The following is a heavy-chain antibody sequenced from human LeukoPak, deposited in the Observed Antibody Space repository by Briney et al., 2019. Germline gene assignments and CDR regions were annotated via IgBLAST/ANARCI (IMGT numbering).Heavy chain of an antibody. CDR1: GGSITSYY. CDR3: AREFSGTSIAARVFDS. J-gene: IGHJ4*02. D-gene: IGHD6-6*01. CDR2: IHTSGST. V-gene: IGHV4-4*07. Sequence: SETLSLTCTVSGGSITSYYWTYIRQPAGKGLEWIGRIHTSGSTNYNPSLKSRVTMSVDTSKNQFSLNLSSVTATDTAMYYCAREFSGTSIAARVFDSWGQGTLVTVSS.